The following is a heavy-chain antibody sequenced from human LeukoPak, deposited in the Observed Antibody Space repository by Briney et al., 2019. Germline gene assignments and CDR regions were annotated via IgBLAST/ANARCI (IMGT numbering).Heavy chain of an antibody. V-gene: IGHV7-4-1*02. Sequence: ASVKVSCKASGYTFTNYAMNWVRQAPGQGLEWMGWINTNTGNPTYAQGFTGRFVFSLDTSVSTAYLQISSLKAEDTAVYYCARDYGPFNYYGSGSYCDYWGQGTLVTVSS. J-gene: IGHJ4*02. CDR2: INTNTGNP. CDR1: GYTFTNYA. CDR3: ARDYGPFNYYGSGSYCDY. D-gene: IGHD3-10*01.